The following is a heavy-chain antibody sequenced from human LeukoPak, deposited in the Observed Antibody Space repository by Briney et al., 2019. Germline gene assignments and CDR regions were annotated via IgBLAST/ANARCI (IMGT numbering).Heavy chain of an antibody. CDR1: GFTFSTFA. J-gene: IGHJ4*02. V-gene: IGHV3-23*01. Sequence: GGSLRLSCAASGFTFSTFAMSWVRQTPGKGLEWVSATSSSDDGTYHADSVRGRFTIYRDNFRNTLYLQMNRLRVEDAALYYCARAPVTSCRGAFCYPFDLWGQGVLVTVSS. CDR3: ARAPVTSCRGAFCYPFDL. CDR2: TSSSDDGT. D-gene: IGHD2-21*01.